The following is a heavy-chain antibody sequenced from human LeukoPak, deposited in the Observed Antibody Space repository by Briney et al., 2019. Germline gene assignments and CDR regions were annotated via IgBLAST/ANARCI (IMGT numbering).Heavy chain of an antibody. Sequence: GGSLRLSCTASGFTFGDYAMSWFRQAPGKGLEWVANIKQDGSEKYYVDSVKGRFTISRDNAKNSLYLQMNSLRAEDTAVYYCARVWLLVPDYWGQGTLVTVSS. CDR3: ARVWLLVPDY. J-gene: IGHJ4*02. CDR2: IKQDGSEK. V-gene: IGHV3-7*01. CDR1: GFTFGDYA. D-gene: IGHD5-12*01.